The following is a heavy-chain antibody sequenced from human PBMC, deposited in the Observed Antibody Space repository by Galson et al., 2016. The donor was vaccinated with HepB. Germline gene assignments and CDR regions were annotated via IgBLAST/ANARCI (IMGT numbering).Heavy chain of an antibody. D-gene: IGHD2-2*01. J-gene: IGHJ6*02. CDR2: ISPYNGNL. CDR3: ARGVFLGYCTSASCSGPYYYYGMDV. CDR1: GHTFTSYG. V-gene: IGHV1-18*01. Sequence: SVKVSCKASGHTFTSYGISWVRQAPGQGLEWLGWISPYNGNLNYARNLQRRVSLTTDTSTSTAYMELRGLRSDDTAVYYCARGVFLGYCTSASCSGPYYYYGMDVWGQGTTVTVSS.